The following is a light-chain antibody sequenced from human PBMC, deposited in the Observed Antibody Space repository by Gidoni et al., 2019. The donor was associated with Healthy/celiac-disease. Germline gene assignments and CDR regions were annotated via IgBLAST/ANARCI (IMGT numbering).Light chain of an antibody. Sequence: IVLTQSPGTLSLSPGARATLSFRASQSVSSSYLAWYQQKPRQAPRLLIYGASIRATGIPDRFSCSGAGTDFTLTISRLEPEDFAVYYCQQYGSSPPWTFXQXTKVEIK. CDR1: QSVSSSY. V-gene: IGKV3-20*01. CDR2: GAS. J-gene: IGKJ1*01. CDR3: QQYGSSPPWT.